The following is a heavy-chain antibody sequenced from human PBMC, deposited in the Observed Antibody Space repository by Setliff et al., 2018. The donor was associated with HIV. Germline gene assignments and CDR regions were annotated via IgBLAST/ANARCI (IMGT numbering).Heavy chain of an antibody. Sequence: SETLSLTCTVSGGSINNYYWSWIRQPPGKGLEWIGYVHVNGATNYIPSLKSRVTLSVDTSENQFSLTVNSVTAADTAMYFCARDEGRATGSWWDQSASWYLDYWGHGILVTVSS. J-gene: IGHJ4*01. D-gene: IGHD6-13*01. CDR1: GGSINNYY. V-gene: IGHV4-59*12. CDR2: VHVNGAT. CDR3: ARDEGRATGSWWDQSASWYLDY.